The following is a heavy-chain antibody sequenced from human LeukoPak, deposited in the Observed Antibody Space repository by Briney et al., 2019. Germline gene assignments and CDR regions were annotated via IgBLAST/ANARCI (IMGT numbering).Heavy chain of an antibody. V-gene: IGHV4-4*07. CDR3: ARTGCSGGSCYRYYYYGMDV. CDR2: FYSSGSS. J-gene: IGHJ6*02. Sequence: SETLSLTCTVSGGSISSYYWSWIRQPAGKGLEWIGRFYSSGSSSYNPSLKSRVSMSIDTSQNQFSLKLSSVTAADTAVYYCARTGCSGGSCYRYYYYGMDVWGQGTTVTVSS. D-gene: IGHD2-15*01. CDR1: GGSISSYY.